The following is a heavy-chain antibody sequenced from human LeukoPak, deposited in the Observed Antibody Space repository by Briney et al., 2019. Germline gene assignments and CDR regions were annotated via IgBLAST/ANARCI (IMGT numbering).Heavy chain of an antibody. J-gene: IGHJ3*02. CDR3: ASNDFWSGYLNPPSDAFDI. CDR2: INPNSGGT. V-gene: IGHV1-2*02. D-gene: IGHD3-3*01. Sequence: ASVKVSCKASGYTFTGYYMHWVRQAPGQGLEWMGWINPNSGGTNYAQKFQGRVTMTRGTSISTAYMELSRLRSDDTAVYYCASNDFWSGYLNPPSDAFDIWGQGTMVTVSS. CDR1: GYTFTGYY.